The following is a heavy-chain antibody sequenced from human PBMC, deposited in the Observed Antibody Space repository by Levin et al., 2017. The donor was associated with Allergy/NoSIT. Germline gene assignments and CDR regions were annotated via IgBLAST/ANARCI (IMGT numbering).Heavy chain of an antibody. CDR2: IYHTGSP. J-gene: IGHJ4*02. D-gene: IGHD2-2*01. V-gene: IGHV4-4*02. Sequence: ASQTLSLTCTVSGGSISSPNWWSWVRQPPGKGLEWIGEIYHTGSPNYNPSLKSRVTISVDKSKNQFSLKLSSVTAADTAVYYCARDPHCSSTTCRFDYWGQGTLVTVSS. CDR3: ARDPHCSSTTCRFDY. CDR1: GGSISSPNW.